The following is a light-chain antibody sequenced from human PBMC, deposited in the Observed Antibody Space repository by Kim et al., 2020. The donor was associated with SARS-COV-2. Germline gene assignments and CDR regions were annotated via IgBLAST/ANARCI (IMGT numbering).Light chain of an antibody. V-gene: IGKV3-15*01. CDR2: GGS. Sequence: SASPGESATLACRASQSVSNSLAWYQHKPGQAPRLLIYGGSTRATGIPARFSGSGSATEFTLTISSLQSEDSAVYYCQEYDKWPTFGQGTKVDIK. J-gene: IGKJ1*01. CDR1: QSVSNS. CDR3: QEYDKWPT.